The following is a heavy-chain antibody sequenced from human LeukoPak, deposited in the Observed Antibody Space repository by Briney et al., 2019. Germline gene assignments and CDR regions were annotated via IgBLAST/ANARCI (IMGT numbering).Heavy chain of an antibody. J-gene: IGHJ5*02. CDR3: ARDGIVVVPAAPAWVRWFDP. D-gene: IGHD2-2*01. CDR1: GGTFSSYA. CDR2: IIPIFGTA. V-gene: IGHV1-69*01. Sequence: ASVKVSCKVSGGTFSSYAISWVRQAPGQGLEWMGGIIPIFGTANYAQKFQGRVTITADESTSTAYMELSSLRSEDTAVYYCARDGIVVVPAAPAWVRWFDPWGQGTLVTVSS.